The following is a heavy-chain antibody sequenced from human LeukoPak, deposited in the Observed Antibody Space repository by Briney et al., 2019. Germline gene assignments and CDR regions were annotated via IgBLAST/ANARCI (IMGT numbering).Heavy chain of an antibody. CDR1: GGSISSSSYY. D-gene: IGHD5-18*01. CDR2: IYYSGST. CDR3: ARDVDTAMVASHYFDY. V-gene: IGHV4-39*07. Sequence: PSETLSLTCTVSGGSISSSSYYWGWIRQPPGKGLEWIGSIYYSGSTYYNPSLKSRVTISVDRSKNQFSLKLSSVTAADTAVYYCARDVDTAMVASHYFDYWGQGTLVTVSS. J-gene: IGHJ4*02.